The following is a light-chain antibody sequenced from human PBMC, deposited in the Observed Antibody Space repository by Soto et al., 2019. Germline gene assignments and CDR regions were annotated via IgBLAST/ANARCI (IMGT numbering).Light chain of an antibody. J-gene: IGKJ1*01. V-gene: IGKV3-15*01. CDR1: QSVSSN. Sequence: EIVMTQSPSTLSVSPGERATLSCRASQSVSSNLAWYQQKPVQAPRLLIYGASTRATGIPARFSGSGSGTEFNLANSSLQSEAFALYYCQHYNNWPRTFGQGTKVEIK. CDR2: GAS. CDR3: QHYNNWPRT.